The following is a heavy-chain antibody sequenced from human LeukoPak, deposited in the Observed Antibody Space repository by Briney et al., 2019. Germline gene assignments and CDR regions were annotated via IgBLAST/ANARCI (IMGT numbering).Heavy chain of an antibody. CDR3: ARGRLRYLDWTRAYSDY. CDR1: GYTFITHG. Sequence: ASVKVSCKASGYTFITHGLTWVRQAPGQGLEWMGWISAYNGNTIYAQTLQDRLTMTTDTFTSTAYMELRSLRSDDTAVYYCARGRLRYLDWTRAYSDYWGQGTLVTVSS. V-gene: IGHV1-18*01. J-gene: IGHJ4*02. D-gene: IGHD3-9*01. CDR2: ISAYNGNT.